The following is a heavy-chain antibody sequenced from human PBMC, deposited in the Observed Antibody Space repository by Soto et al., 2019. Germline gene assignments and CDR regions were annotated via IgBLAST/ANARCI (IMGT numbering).Heavy chain of an antibody. CDR1: GGSMRSYY. CDR2: IYARGST. V-gene: IGHV4-4*07. CDR3: AGIGEEIYYGMDV. D-gene: IGHD3-3*01. Sequence: QVQLQESGPGLVKPSETLSLTCTVSGGSMRSYYWNWIRQPAGEGLEWIGRIYARGSTKYNPSLESRVTMFVDVSQNQFSLRLTSVTAAHTAVYYCAGIGEEIYYGMDVWGQGTTVTVSS. J-gene: IGHJ6*02.